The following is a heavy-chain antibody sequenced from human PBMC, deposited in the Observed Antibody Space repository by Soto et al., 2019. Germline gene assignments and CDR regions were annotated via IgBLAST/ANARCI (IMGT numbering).Heavy chain of an antibody. V-gene: IGHV4-39*07. CDR1: GGSISSGGYY. CDR3: ARGGQSIAVARIDY. CDR2: INHSGST. J-gene: IGHJ4*02. Sequence: SSETLSLTCTVSGGSISSGGYYWSWIRQPPGKGLEWIGEINHSGSTNYNPSLKSRVTISVDTSKNQFSLKLSSVTAADTAVYYCARGGQSIAVARIDYWGQGTLVTVSS. D-gene: IGHD6-19*01.